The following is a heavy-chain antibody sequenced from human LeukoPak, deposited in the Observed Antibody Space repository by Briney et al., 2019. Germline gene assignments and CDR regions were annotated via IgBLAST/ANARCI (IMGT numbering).Heavy chain of an antibody. CDR1: GDSISSYY. Sequence: PSETLSLTCTVSGDSISSYYWSWIRQPAGKGLEWIGRIYTSGSTNYNPSLKSRVTMSVDTSKNQFSLKLSSVTAADTAVYYCARGGAIGGAAANDYWGQGTLVTVSS. V-gene: IGHV4-4*07. CDR3: ARGGAIGGAAANDY. CDR2: IYTSGST. J-gene: IGHJ4*02. D-gene: IGHD6-13*01.